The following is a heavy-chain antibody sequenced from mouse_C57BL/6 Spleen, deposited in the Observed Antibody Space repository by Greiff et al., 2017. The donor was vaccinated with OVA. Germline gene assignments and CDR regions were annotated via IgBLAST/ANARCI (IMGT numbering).Heavy chain of an antibody. J-gene: IGHJ1*03. Sequence: VQLQQSGPGLVKPSPTVFLTCTVTGISITTGNYRWSWIRQFPGNELEWIVYLYYSGTITYNPFLTNRTTITRDTPKNQFYLEMNSLTAEDTATYYCARDDGYYLRWYFEVWGTGTTVTVSS. CDR1: GISITTGNYR. V-gene: IGHV3-5*01. CDR2: LYYSGTI. CDR3: ARDDGYYLRWYFEV. D-gene: IGHD2-3*01.